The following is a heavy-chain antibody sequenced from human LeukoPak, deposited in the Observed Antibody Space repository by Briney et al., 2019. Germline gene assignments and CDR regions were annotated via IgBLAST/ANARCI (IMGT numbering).Heavy chain of an antibody. J-gene: IGHJ4*02. D-gene: IGHD4-23*01. Sequence: PGRSLRLSCAASGFTFSSYGMHWVRQAPGKGLEWVAVIWYDGSNKYYADSVKGRFTIYRDNSKNTLYLQMNSLRAEDTAVYYCTKDQKGRLRWVFDYWGQGTLVTVSS. CDR2: IWYDGSNK. V-gene: IGHV3-33*06. CDR3: TKDQKGRLRWVFDY. CDR1: GFTFSSYG.